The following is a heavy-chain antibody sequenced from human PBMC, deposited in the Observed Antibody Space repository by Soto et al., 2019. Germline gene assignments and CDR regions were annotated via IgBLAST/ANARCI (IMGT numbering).Heavy chain of an antibody. Sequence: GGSLRLSCAASGFTFSSYSMNWVRQAPGKGLEWVSYISSSSSTIYYADSVKGRFTISRDNAKNSLYLQMNSLRDEDTTVYYSARDVRFSFYDFWSGYYPGSDYYGMDVWGQGTTVTVSS. CDR1: GFTFSSYS. V-gene: IGHV3-48*02. CDR3: ARDVRFSFYDFWSGYYPGSDYYGMDV. D-gene: IGHD3-3*01. CDR2: ISSSSSTI. J-gene: IGHJ6*02.